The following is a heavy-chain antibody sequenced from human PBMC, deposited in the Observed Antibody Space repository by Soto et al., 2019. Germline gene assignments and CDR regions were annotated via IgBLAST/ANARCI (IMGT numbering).Heavy chain of an antibody. J-gene: IGHJ6*02. CDR1: GFTFSSYA. CDR2: ISYDGSNK. V-gene: IGHV3-30-3*01. Sequence: QVQLVESGGGVVQPGRSLRLSCAASGFTFSSYAMHWVRQAPGKGLEWVAVISYDGSNKYYADSVKGRFTISRDNSKNTLDLQMNSLRAEDTAVYYCAREGYGGNPGYYYGMDVWGQGTTVTVSS. CDR3: AREGYGGNPGYYYGMDV. D-gene: IGHD4-17*01.